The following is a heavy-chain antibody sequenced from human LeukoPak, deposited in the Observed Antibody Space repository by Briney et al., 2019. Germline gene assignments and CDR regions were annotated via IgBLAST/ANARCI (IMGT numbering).Heavy chain of an antibody. CDR2: INHSGST. D-gene: IGHD5-18*01. CDR3: ARGGDVDTAMGDFDY. Sequence: SETLSLTCAVYGGSFSGYYWSWIRQPPGKGLEWIGEINHSGSTNYNPSLKSRVTISVDTSENQFSLKLSSVTAADTAVYYCARGGDVDTAMGDFDYWGQGTLVTVSS. J-gene: IGHJ4*02. V-gene: IGHV4-34*01. CDR1: GGSFSGYY.